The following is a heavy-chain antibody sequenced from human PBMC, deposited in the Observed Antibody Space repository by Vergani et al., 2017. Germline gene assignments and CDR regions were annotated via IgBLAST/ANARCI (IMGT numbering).Heavy chain of an antibody. CDR3: ARVKGYYFDY. CDR2: INHSGST. Sequence: QVQLQQWGAGLLKPSETLSLTCAVYGGSFSGYYWSWIRQPPGKGLEWIGEINHSGSTNYNPSLKSRVTISVDTSKNQFSLKLRSVTAADTAVYYCARVKGYYFDYWGQGTLVTVSS. V-gene: IGHV4-34*01. CDR1: GGSFSGYY. J-gene: IGHJ4*02.